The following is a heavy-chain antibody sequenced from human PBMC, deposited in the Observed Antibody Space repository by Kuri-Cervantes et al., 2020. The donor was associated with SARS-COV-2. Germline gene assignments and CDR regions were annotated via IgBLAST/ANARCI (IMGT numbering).Heavy chain of an antibody. CDR3: ARVYEYVRLAWGMDV. V-gene: IGHV3-30*04. J-gene: IGHJ6*02. CDR1: GFTFSSYA. D-gene: IGHD3-16*01. Sequence: GESLKISCAASGFTFSSYAMSWVRQAPGKGLEWVAVISYDGSSKYYADSVKGRFTISRDNPKNTLYLQMNRLTIEDTAVYYCARVYEYVRLAWGMDVWGQGTTVTVSS. CDR2: ISYDGSSK.